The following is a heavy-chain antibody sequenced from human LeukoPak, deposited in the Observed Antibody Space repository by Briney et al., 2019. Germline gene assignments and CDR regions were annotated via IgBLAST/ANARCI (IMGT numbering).Heavy chain of an antibody. J-gene: IGHJ4*02. V-gene: IGHV3-23*01. CDR2: VSGSGSRT. D-gene: IGHD2-21*01. CDR1: GFTFSSYS. CDR3: VKDGCGGECFAYFDS. Sequence: GGSLRLSCAASGFTFSSYSMNWVRQAPGKGLEWVSAVSGSGSRTYYADSVKGRFTISRDNSRNTLYLQVNSLRAEDTALYYCVKDGCGGECFAYFDSWGQGTLVTVSS.